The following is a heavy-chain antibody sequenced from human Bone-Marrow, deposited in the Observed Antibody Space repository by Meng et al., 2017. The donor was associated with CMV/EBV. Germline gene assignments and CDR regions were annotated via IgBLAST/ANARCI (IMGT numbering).Heavy chain of an antibody. V-gene: IGHV1-46*01. Sequence: ASVKVSCKASGYTFTSYYMHWVRQAPGQGLEWMGIINPSGGSTSYAQKFQGRVTMTRDTSTSTVYMELSSLRSDDTAVYYCARDLGDSSGYYYGFDYWGQGTLVTVSS. CDR3: ARDLGDSSGYYYGFDY. D-gene: IGHD3-22*01. J-gene: IGHJ4*02. CDR2: INPSGGST. CDR1: GYTFTSYY.